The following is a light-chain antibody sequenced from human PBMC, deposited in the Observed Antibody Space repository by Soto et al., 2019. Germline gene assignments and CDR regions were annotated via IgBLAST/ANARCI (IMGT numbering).Light chain of an antibody. Sequence: VLTQPASVSGSPGQSITIYCTGTSSDVGGYNYVSWYQQHPGKAPKLMIYDVSNRPSGVSNRFSGSKSGNTASLTISGLQAEDEADYYCSSYTSSSTLAVFGTGTKVTVL. CDR3: SSYTSSSTLAV. CDR1: SSDVGGYNY. J-gene: IGLJ1*01. CDR2: DVS. V-gene: IGLV2-14*01.